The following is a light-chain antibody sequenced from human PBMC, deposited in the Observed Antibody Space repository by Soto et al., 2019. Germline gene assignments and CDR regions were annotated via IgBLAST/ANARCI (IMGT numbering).Light chain of an antibody. CDR3: QQYYGIPYT. V-gene: IGKV4-1*01. J-gene: IGKJ2*01. CDR2: WAS. CDR1: QSVLYSSNNKNY. Sequence: DIAMTQSPDSLAVSLGERATINCKSSQSVLYSSNNKNYLAWYQQKPGQPPKLLIYWASTRESGVPERFSGSGSGTDFTLTISSLQAEDVAVYYCQQYYGIPYTFGQGTKLEIK.